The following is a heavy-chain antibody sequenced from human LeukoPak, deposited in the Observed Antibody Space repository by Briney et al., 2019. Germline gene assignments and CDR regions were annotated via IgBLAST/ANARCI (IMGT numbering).Heavy chain of an antibody. V-gene: IGHV3-23*01. J-gene: IGHJ3*02. CDR1: GFTFSKYA. Sequence: GGSLRLSCAASGFTFSKYAMSWVRQAPGKGLEWVSAISGSGGDTYYADSVKGRFTISRDNSKNTLYLQMNSLRAEDTAVYYCAKHGKIVVVPAAIDDAFDIWGQGTMVTVSS. D-gene: IGHD2-2*01. CDR3: AKHGKIVVVPAAIDDAFDI. CDR2: ISGSGGDT.